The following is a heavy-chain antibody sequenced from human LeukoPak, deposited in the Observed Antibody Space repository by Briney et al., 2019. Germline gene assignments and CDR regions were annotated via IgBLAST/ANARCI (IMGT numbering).Heavy chain of an antibody. J-gene: IGHJ4*02. CDR3: ARSEDSGSYFSFDY. V-gene: IGHV4-34*01. CDR2: INHSGST. D-gene: IGHD1-26*01. CDR1: GGSFSGYY. Sequence: PSETLSLTCAVYGGSFSGYYWSWIRQPPGKGLEWIGEINHSGSTNYNPSLKSRVTISVDTSKNQFSLKLSSVTAADTAVYYCARSEDSGSYFSFDYWGQGTLVTVSS.